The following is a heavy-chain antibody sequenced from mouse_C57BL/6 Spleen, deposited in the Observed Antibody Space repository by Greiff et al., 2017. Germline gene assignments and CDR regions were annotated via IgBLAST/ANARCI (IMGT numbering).Heavy chain of an antibody. Sequence: QVQLQQSGAELARPGASVKLSCKASGYTITSYGLSWVKQRTGQGLEWIGEISPRSGNTYYNEQFKGQATLTADKSSSTAYMEIRSLTSEDSAVYFGARSGDSFDYWGQGTTLTVSS. CDR1: GYTITSYG. CDR2: ISPRSGNT. J-gene: IGHJ2*01. CDR3: ARSGDSFDY. D-gene: IGHD3-1*01. V-gene: IGHV1-81*01.